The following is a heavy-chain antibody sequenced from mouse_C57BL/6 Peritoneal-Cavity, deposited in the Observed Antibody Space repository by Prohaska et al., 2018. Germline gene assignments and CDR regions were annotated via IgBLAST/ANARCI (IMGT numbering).Heavy chain of an antibody. D-gene: IGHD4-1*01. CDR3: AKLGYAMDY. J-gene: IGHJ4*01. V-gene: IGHV1-39*01. CDR2: INPNYGTT. Sequence: LEWIGVINPNYGTTSFNQKFKGKATLTVDQSSSTAYMQLNSLTSEDSAVYYCAKLGYAMDYWGQGTSVTVSS.